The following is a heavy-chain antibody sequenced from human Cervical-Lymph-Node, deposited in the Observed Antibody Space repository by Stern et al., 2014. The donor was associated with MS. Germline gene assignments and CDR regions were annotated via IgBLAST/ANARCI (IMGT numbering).Heavy chain of an antibody. J-gene: IGHJ5*02. CDR3: VTFTGDP. Sequence: MQLVQSGAEVKKPGASGKVSCKVSGYTLTELAMQWVRQAPGKGLEWMGGFDPEDGKTVYAQKFQGRITMTEDTSTDTAYMELSRLASEDTAVYYCVTFTGDPWGQGTLVTVSS. CDR2: FDPEDGKT. CDR1: GYTLTELA. V-gene: IGHV1-24*01. D-gene: IGHD1-14*01.